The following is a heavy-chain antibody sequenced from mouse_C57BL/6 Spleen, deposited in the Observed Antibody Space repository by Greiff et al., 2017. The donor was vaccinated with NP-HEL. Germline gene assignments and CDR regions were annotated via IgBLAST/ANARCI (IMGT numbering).Heavy chain of an antibody. CDR1: GYAFSSSW. V-gene: IGHV1-82*01. J-gene: IGHJ3*01. D-gene: IGHD2-5*01. Sequence: QVQLQQSGPELVKPGASVKISCKASGYAFSSSWMNWVKQRPGKGLEWIGRIYPGDGDTNYNGKFKGKATLTADKSSSTAYMQLSSLTSEDSAVYFCARYSNLAWFAYWGQGTLVTVSA. CDR3: ARYSNLAWFAY. CDR2: IYPGDGDT.